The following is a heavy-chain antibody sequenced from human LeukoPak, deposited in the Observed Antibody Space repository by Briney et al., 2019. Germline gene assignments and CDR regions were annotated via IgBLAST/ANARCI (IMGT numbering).Heavy chain of an antibody. D-gene: IGHD6-25*01. CDR3: ARESIGGYGFDY. V-gene: IGHV1-18*01. J-gene: IGHJ4*02. CDR2: ISAQNGNI. Sequence: VASVKVSCKSSGYMFTSHGIHWLRQAPGQGLEWMGWISAQNGNINYMQQFLGRVTMTRDTSASTVYMELRSLKSDDTAVYYCARESIGGYGFDYWGQGTPVTVAS. CDR1: GYMFTSHG.